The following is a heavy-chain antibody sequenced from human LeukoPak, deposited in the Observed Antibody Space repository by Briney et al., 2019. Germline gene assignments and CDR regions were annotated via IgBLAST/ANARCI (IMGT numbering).Heavy chain of an antibody. CDR3: ARRVPSQVITDYFDY. D-gene: IGHD3-16*01. V-gene: IGHV3-7*01. Sequence: GGSLRLSCAASGFTFSSYWMSWVRQAPGKGLEWVANIKQDGSEKYYVDSVKGRFTISRDNAKNSLYLQMNSLRAEDTAVYYCARRVPSQVITDYFDYWGQGTLVTVSS. J-gene: IGHJ4*02. CDR2: IKQDGSEK. CDR1: GFTFSSYW.